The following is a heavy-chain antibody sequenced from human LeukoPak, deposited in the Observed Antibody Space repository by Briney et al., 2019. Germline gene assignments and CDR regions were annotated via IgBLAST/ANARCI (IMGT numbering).Heavy chain of an antibody. CDR1: GGSFSGYY. J-gene: IGHJ4*02. CDR2: INHSGST. D-gene: IGHD6-13*01. V-gene: IGHV4-34*01. CDR3: ARDSGIAAAGTKGLDY. Sequence: SETLSLTCAVYGGSFSGYYWSWIRQPPGKGLEWIGEINHSGSTNYNPSLKSRVTISVDTSKNQFSLKLSSVTAADTAVYYCARDSGIAAAGTKGLDYWGQGTLVTVSS.